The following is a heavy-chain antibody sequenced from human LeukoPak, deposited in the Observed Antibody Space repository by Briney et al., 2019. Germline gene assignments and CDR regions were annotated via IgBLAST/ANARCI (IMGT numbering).Heavy chain of an antibody. D-gene: IGHD1-1*01. CDR3: ARDSRYNYYYYYMDV. Sequence: PSETLSLTCTVSGGSISSYYWSWIRQPPGKGLEWIGYIYYSGSTNYNPSLKSRVTISVDTSKNQFSLKLSSVTAADTAVYYCARDSRYNYYYYYMDVWGKGTTVTVSS. CDR1: GGSISSYY. J-gene: IGHJ6*03. CDR2: IYYSGST. V-gene: IGHV4-59*01.